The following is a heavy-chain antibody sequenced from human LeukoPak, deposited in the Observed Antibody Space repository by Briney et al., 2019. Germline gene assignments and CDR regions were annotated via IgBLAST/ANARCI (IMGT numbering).Heavy chain of an antibody. CDR2: IYYSGTT. CDR1: GGSISSYY. J-gene: IGHJ4*02. CDR3: ARGGRDGYPLFDS. D-gene: IGHD5-24*01. Sequence: PSETLSLTCTVSGGSISSYYWSWIRQPPGKGLEWIGYIYYSGTTNFNPSLKSRVTISVDTSKNQFSLNLSSVTAADTALYYCARGGRDGYPLFDSWGQGTLVTVSS. V-gene: IGHV4-59*01.